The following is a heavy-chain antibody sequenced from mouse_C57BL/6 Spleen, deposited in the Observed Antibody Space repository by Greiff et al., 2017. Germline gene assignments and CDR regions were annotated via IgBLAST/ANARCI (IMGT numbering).Heavy chain of an antibody. CDR2: INPYNGGT. J-gene: IGHJ2*01. Sequence: VQLKESGPVLVKPGASVKMSCKASGYTFTDYYMNWVKQSHGKSLEWIGVINPYNGGTSYNQKFKGKATLTVDKSSSTAYMELNSLTSEDSAVYYCARSGDYGSPFDYWGQGTTLTVSS. D-gene: IGHD1-1*01. CDR1: GYTFTDYY. V-gene: IGHV1-19*01. CDR3: ARSGDYGSPFDY.